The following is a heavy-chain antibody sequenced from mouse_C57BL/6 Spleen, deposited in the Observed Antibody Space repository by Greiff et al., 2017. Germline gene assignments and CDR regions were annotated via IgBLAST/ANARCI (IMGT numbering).Heavy chain of an antibody. D-gene: IGHD1-1*01. Sequence: QVQLQQPGAELVKPGASVKLSCKASGYTFTSYWMHWVKQRPGQGLEWIGMIHPTSGSTNYNEKFKSKATLTVDKSSCTANMQLRCLTSEYSAVYYCARSPVATHFDYWGQGTTLTVSS. CDR3: ARSPVATHFDY. J-gene: IGHJ2*01. V-gene: IGHV1-64*01. CDR2: IHPTSGST. CDR1: GYTFTSYW.